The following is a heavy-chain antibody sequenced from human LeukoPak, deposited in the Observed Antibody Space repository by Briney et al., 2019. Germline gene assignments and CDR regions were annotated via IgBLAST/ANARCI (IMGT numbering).Heavy chain of an antibody. D-gene: IGHD5-12*01. Sequence: GGSLRLSCVVSGSTFSNYWMHWVRQAPGKGLVWVPRINTDGSDTSYVDSVRGRFTVSRDNAKNTLYLQMNSLRSEDTAVYYCARRGEDGFGYRYWGQGTLVTVSS. J-gene: IGHJ4*02. V-gene: IGHV3-74*01. CDR3: ARRGEDGFGYRY. CDR1: GSTFSNYW. CDR2: INTDGSDT.